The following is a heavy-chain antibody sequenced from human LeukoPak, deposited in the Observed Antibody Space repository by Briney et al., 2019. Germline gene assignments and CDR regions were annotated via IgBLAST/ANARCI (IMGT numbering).Heavy chain of an antibody. Sequence: GGSLRLSCAASGFTFSSYWMHWVRQAPGEGLVWVSRINSDDSRTHYADSVKGRFTISRDNARNTLHLQMNSLRAEDTAVYYCATGVTAAGNGRGLDYWGQGTLVTVSS. CDR2: INSDDSRT. CDR1: GFTFSSYW. V-gene: IGHV3-74*01. D-gene: IGHD6-13*01. J-gene: IGHJ4*02. CDR3: ATGVTAAGNGRGLDY.